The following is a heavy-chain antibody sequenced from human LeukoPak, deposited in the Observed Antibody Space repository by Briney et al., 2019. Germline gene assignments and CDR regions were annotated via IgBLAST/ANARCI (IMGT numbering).Heavy chain of an antibody. V-gene: IGHV3-23*01. CDR2: ISGSGGNT. J-gene: IGHJ4*02. D-gene: IGHD2-15*01. CDR1: GLTFSSSA. CDR3: AKGAIAALNAYFDY. Sequence: GGSLRLSCAASGLTFSSSAMSWVRQAPGKGLEWVSAISGSGGNTYYADSVKGRFTISRDNSKNTLYLQMNSLRAEDTAVYYCAKGAIAALNAYFDYWGQGTLVTVSS.